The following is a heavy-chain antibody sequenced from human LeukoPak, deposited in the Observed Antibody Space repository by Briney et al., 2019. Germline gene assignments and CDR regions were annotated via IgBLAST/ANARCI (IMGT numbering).Heavy chain of an antibody. Sequence: GASVKVSCKASGYTFTGYYMHWVRQAPGQGLEWMGWINPNSGGTNYAQKFQGRVTMTRDTSISTAYMELSRLRSDDTAVYYCARDWGADYGGYLDWFDPWGQGTLVTVSS. V-gene: IGHV1-2*02. CDR2: INPNSGGT. CDR1: GYTFTGYY. CDR3: ARDWGADYGGYLDWFDP. D-gene: IGHD4-17*01. J-gene: IGHJ5*02.